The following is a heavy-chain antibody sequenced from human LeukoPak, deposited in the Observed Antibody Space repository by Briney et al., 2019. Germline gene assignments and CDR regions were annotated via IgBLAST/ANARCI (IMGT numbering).Heavy chain of an antibody. J-gene: IGHJ2*01. CDR1: GFTFSSYG. V-gene: IGHV3-33*06. CDR2: IWYDGSNK. Sequence: GGSLRLSCAASGFTFSSYGMHWDRQAPGKGLGWVAVIWYDGSNKYYADSVKGRFTISRDNSKNTLYLQMNSLRAEDTAVYYCAKDPGYSSSWYEWYFDLWGRGTLVTVSS. D-gene: IGHD6-13*01. CDR3: AKDPGYSSSWYEWYFDL.